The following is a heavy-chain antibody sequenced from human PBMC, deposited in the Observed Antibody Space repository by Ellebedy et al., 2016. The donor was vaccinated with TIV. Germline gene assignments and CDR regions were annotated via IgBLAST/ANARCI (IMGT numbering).Heavy chain of an antibody. V-gene: IGHV3-48*03. CDR2: ISSSGGTT. Sequence: GESLKISCVASGFTFSSYEMIWVRQAPGKGLEWVSYISSSGGTTYYADSMKGRFTVSRDNAKNSLYLQMKSLRAEDTAVYYCARDHHTVAGTVLDYWGQGTLVTVSS. CDR1: GFTFSSYE. CDR3: ARDHHTVAGTVLDY. D-gene: IGHD6-19*01. J-gene: IGHJ4*02.